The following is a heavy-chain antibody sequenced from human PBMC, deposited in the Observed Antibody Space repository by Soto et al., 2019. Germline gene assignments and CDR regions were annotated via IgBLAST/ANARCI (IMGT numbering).Heavy chain of an antibody. CDR2: IKSKTDGGTT. J-gene: IGHJ6*03. V-gene: IGHV3-15*07. CDR3: TTKNLITIFGVVIRPLYYYYMDV. CDR1: GFTFSNAW. D-gene: IGHD3-3*01. Sequence: GGSLRLSCAASGFTFSNAWMNWVRQAPGKGLEWVGRIKSKTDGGTTDYAAPVKGRFTISRDDSKNTLYLQMNSLKTEDTAVYYCTTKNLITIFGVVIRPLYYYYMDVWGKGTTVTVSS.